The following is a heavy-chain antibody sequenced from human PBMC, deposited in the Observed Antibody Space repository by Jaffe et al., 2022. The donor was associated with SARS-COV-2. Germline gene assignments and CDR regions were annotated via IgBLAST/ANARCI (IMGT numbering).Heavy chain of an antibody. CDR2: IFGAGGT. J-gene: IGHJ6*02. V-gene: IGHV3-53*01. CDR3: ARGGPYSTSYYGLDV. Sequence: EVQLVESGGGLIQPGGSLRLSCVASGFTVSSNHMSWVRQAPGKGLEWVSLIFGAGGTHYVDSVKGRFTISRDNSKNTLYLQVNSLRAEDTAVYYCARGGPYSTSYYGLDVWGQGTTVTVSS. D-gene: IGHD6-13*01. CDR1: GFTVSSNH.